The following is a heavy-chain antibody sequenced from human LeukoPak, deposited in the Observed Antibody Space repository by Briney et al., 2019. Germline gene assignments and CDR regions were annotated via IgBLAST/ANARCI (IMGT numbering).Heavy chain of an antibody. V-gene: IGHV3-7*01. CDR3: ASSRQWLVWSAFDI. Sequence: GGSLRLSCAASGFTFTNYWMSWVRQAPGKGLELVANIKQDRSEKYYVDSVKGRFTISRDNAKNSLYLQMNSLRAEDTAVYYCASSRQWLVWSAFDIWGQGTMVTVSS. D-gene: IGHD6-19*01. CDR1: GFTFTNYW. CDR2: IKQDRSEK. J-gene: IGHJ3*02.